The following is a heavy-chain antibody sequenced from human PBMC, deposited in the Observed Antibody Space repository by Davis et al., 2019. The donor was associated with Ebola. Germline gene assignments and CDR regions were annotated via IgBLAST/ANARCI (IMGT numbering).Heavy chain of an antibody. CDR2: ISGSGGST. J-gene: IGHJ4*02. V-gene: IGHV3-23*01. CDR1: GFTFSSYA. Sequence: GESLKISCAASGFTFSSYAMSWVRQAPGKGLEWVSAISGSGGSTYYADSVKGRFTISRDNSKNTLYLQMNSLGAEDTAVYYCAKDLRGSLSSGYYLDWGQGTLVTVSS. D-gene: IGHD3-22*01. CDR3: AKDLRGSLSSGYYLD.